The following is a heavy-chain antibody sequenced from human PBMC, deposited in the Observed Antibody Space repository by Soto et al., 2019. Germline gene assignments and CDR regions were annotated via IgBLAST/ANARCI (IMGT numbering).Heavy chain of an antibody. CDR3: AKGRVTRSCSPDVIGC. V-gene: IGHV3-23*01. J-gene: IGHJ4*02. D-gene: IGHD3-16*02. CDR1: GFTFNSYA. CDR2: ISDSGGNT. Sequence: GSLRLSCAASGFTFNSYAMSWTPQAPGPRLEWVSAISDSGGNTYNADSVKGRFTIYRDNYKNTLNLQMNSLRAEDTAVYYCAKGRVTRSCSPDVIGCWGQGTLVTVSS.